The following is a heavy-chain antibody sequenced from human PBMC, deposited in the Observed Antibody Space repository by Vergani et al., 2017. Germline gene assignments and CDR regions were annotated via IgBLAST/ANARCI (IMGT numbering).Heavy chain of an antibody. D-gene: IGHD5-12*01. CDR1: GFSFKIYG. CDR3: VGRSDCYDDSGVYGSDTYTGFYL. Sequence: EVQLVESGGDFAQPGTSLRLTCEASGFSFKIYGMHWARLIPGKGPEWVSGISWNSGATGYADSVKGRVTISRENAKNCLYLQMHNLRPEDTALYLCVGRSDCYDDSGVYGSDTYTGFYLW. J-gene: IGHJ2*01. CDR2: ISWNSGAT. V-gene: IGHV3-9*01.